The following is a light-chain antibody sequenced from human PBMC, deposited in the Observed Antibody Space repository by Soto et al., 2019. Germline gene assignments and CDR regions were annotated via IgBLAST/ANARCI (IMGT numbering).Light chain of an antibody. CDR3: QQYGSSPWT. J-gene: IGKJ1*01. Sequence: EFVLTQSPCTLSLSPGERATLSCRASQSVSSSYLAWYQQKPGQAPRLLIYGASSRATGIPDRFSGSGSGTDFTLTISRLEPEDFAVYYCQQYGSSPWTFGQGTKVDIK. CDR2: GAS. CDR1: QSVSSSY. V-gene: IGKV3-20*01.